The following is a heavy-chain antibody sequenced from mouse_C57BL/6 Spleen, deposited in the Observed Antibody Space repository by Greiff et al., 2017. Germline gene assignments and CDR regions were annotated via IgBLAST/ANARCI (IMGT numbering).Heavy chain of an antibody. CDR1: GYTFTSYW. V-gene: IGHV1-61*01. D-gene: IGHD2-1*01. J-gene: IGHJ2*01. CDR3: ARYGGNYGY. Sequence: QVQLQQPGAELVRPGSSVKLSCKASGYTFTSYWMDWVKQRPGQGLEWIGNIYPSDSETHYNQKFKDKATLTVDKSSSTAYMQLSSLTSEDSAVYYCARYGGNYGYWGQGTTLTVSS. CDR2: IYPSDSET.